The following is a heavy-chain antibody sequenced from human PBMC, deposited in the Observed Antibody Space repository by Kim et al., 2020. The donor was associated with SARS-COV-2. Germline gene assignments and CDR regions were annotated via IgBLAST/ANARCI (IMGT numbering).Heavy chain of an antibody. D-gene: IGHD2-21*02. CDR3: ATVPPRTVTAMRVYYYYYGMDV. J-gene: IGHJ6*02. CDR1: GYTLTELS. CDR2: FDPEDGET. V-gene: IGHV1-24*01. Sequence: ASVKVSCKVSGYTLTELSMHWVRQAPGKGLEWMGGFDPEDGETIYAQKFQGRVTMTEDTSTDTAYMELSSLRSEDTAVYYCATVPPRTVTAMRVYYYYYGMDVWGQGTTVTVSS.